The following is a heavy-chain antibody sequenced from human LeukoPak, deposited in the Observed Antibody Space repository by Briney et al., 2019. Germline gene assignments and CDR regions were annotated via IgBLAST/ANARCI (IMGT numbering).Heavy chain of an antibody. Sequence: PSETLSLTCTVSGGSISSGSYYWSWIRQPAGKGLEWIGRIYTSGSTNYNPSLKSRVTISVDTSKNQFSLKLSSVTAADTAVYYCARDLSDFWSGGLNAFDIWGQGTMVTVSS. CDR3: ARDLSDFWSGGLNAFDI. J-gene: IGHJ3*02. D-gene: IGHD3-3*01. CDR1: GGSISSGSYY. CDR2: IYTSGST. V-gene: IGHV4-61*02.